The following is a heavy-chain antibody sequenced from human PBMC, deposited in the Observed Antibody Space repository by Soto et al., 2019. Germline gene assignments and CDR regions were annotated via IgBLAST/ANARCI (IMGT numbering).Heavy chain of an antibody. V-gene: IGHV4-39*01. CDR2: IYYSGST. Sequence: SETLSLTCTVSGGSISSSSYYWGWIRQPPGKGLEWIGSIYYSGSTYYNPSLKSRVTISVDTSKNQFSLKLSSVTAADTAVYYCARQYSDIVVVVAAPDNWFDPWGQGTLVTVSS. CDR3: ARQYSDIVVVVAAPDNWFDP. D-gene: IGHD2-15*01. J-gene: IGHJ5*02. CDR1: GGSISSSSYY.